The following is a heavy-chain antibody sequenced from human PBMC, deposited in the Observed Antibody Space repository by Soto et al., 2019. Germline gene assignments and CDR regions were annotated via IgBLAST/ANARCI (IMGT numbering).Heavy chain of an antibody. Sequence: PGGSLRLSCTASGFTFGDYAMSWFRQAPGKGLEWVGFIRSKAYGGTTEYAASVKGRFTISRDDSKSIAYLQMNSLKTEDTAVYYCTRSIETERLRFPWSASPYYYYMDVWGKGTTVTVSS. V-gene: IGHV3-49*03. CDR2: IRSKAYGGTT. CDR1: GFTFGDYA. D-gene: IGHD3-3*01. J-gene: IGHJ6*03. CDR3: TRSIETERLRFPWSASPYYYYMDV.